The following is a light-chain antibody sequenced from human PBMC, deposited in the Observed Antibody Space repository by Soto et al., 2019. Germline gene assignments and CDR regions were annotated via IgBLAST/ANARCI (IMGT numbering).Light chain of an antibody. J-gene: IGKJ4*01. CDR2: AAS. V-gene: IGKV3-15*01. CDR3: QQYHHWPVT. Sequence: EIVMTQSTATLSVSPGQRVTLSCRASQSVTRNLAWYQHTPGQSPRLLISAASSGAAGLPSRFSGSGSGTDFTLTISSLQSEDAAVYYCQQYHHWPVTFGGGTKVDI. CDR1: QSVTRN.